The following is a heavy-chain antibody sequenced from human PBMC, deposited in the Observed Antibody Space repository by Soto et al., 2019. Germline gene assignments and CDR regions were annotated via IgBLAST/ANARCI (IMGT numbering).Heavy chain of an antibody. CDR1: GYTFTSYY. CDR3: ARNYGSGSYYFLSWFDP. D-gene: IGHD3-10*01. CDR2: INPSGGST. J-gene: IGHJ5*02. Sequence: ASVKVSFKASGYTFTSYYMHWVRQAPGQGLEWMGIINPSGGSTSYAQKFQGRVTITRDTSASTAYMELSSLRSEDTAVYYCARNYGSGSYYFLSWFDPWGQGTLVTVSS. V-gene: IGHV1-46*01.